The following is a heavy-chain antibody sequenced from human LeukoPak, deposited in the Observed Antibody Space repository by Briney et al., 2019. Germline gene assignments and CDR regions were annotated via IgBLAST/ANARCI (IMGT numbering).Heavy chain of an antibody. CDR1: GFTFSGSA. V-gene: IGHV3-73*01. J-gene: IGHJ6*03. D-gene: IGHD5-18*01. CDR3: TSRGGDHQYSYGETNYYYYYMDV. Sequence: GGSLRHSCAASGFTFSGSALRWVRQASGKGLEWVGRIRSTANGYATAYAASVKGRFTISRDDSKNTAYLQMNSLKTEDTAVYYCTSRGGDHQYSYGETNYYYYYMDVWGKGTTVTVSS. CDR2: IRSTANGYAT.